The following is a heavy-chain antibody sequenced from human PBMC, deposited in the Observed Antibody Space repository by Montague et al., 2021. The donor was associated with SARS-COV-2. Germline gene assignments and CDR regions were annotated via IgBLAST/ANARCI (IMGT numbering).Heavy chain of an antibody. CDR1: SESFSDFY. D-gene: IGHD3-3*01. V-gene: IGHV4-34*01. J-gene: IGHJ6*02. CDR2: INHTGSA. CDR3: ARGQGTISGVLIFIPAAAHLDG. Sequence: SETLSLTCAVYSESFSDFYWTWIRQSPGKGLEWNGEINHTGSATYNPSLKGRVTLSRDTSKNQISLKLQSVTPADTAVYYCARGQGTISGVLIFIPAAAHLDGWGQGTSVTVSS.